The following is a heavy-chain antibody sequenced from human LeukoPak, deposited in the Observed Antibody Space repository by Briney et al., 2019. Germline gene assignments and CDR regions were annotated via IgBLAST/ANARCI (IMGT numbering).Heavy chain of an antibody. V-gene: IGHV4-39*01. J-gene: IGHJ3*02. CDR3: AKTMTTVITKQLAAFNI. D-gene: IGHD4-11*01. CDR1: GGSISSSSYY. CDR2: IYDSGSGSNYYSGST. Sequence: SETLSLTCAVSGGSISSSSYYWGWIRQPPGKGLEWIGSIYDSGSGSNYYSGSTYYNPSLKSRVTISVDTSKNQFSLKLSSVTAADTAIYYCAKTMTTVITKQLAAFNIWGHGTMVTVSS.